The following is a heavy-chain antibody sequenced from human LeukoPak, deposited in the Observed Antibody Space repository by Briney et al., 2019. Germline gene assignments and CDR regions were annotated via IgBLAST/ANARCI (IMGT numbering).Heavy chain of an antibody. Sequence: GGSLRLSCAASGFTFSSYSMNWVRQAPGKGLEWVSSISSSGSYIYNADSLKGRFTISRDNAKNSLYLQMNSLRAEDTAVYYCAGEQEGYSGYVDYWGQGTLVTVSS. V-gene: IGHV3-21*01. J-gene: IGHJ4*02. D-gene: IGHD5-12*01. CDR1: GFTFSSYS. CDR3: AGEQEGYSGYVDY. CDR2: ISSSGSYI.